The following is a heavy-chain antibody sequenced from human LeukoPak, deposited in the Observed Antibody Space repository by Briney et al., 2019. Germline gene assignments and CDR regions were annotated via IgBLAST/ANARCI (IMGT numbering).Heavy chain of an antibody. D-gene: IGHD2-2*01. CDR1: GYTFTGYY. J-gene: IGHJ6*03. CDR3: AIQFDIVVVPPKENYMDV. V-gene: IGHV1-2*02. Sequence: ASVKVSCKASGYTFTGYYMHWVRQAPGQGLEWMGWINPNSGGTNYAQKFQGRVTMTRDTSISTAYMELSRLRSDDTVVYYCAIQFDIVVVPPKENYMDVWGKGTTVTVSS. CDR2: INPNSGGT.